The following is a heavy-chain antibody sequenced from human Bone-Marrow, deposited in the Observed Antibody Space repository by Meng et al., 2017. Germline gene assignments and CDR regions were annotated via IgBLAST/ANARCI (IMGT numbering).Heavy chain of an antibody. J-gene: IGHJ5*02. CDR3: ARDRDDYDSRGYYSGVDP. D-gene: IGHD3-22*01. V-gene: IGHV4-30-4*01. CDR2: IYYSAST. CDR1: GGSISGGDYY. Sequence: QVQLQESGPGLGKPSQTLSLSWTFSGGSISGGDYYWSWIRQPPGKGLEWIGYIYYSASTYYNPSLKSRVTISVDTSKNQFSMKLSSVTVADKAVYYCARDRDDYDSRGYYSGVDPWGQGTLVTVSS.